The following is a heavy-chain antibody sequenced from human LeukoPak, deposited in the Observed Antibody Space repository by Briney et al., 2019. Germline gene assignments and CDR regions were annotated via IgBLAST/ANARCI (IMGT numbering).Heavy chain of an antibody. CDR3: ARVHSGRFGFDF. V-gene: IGHV4-4*02. CDR1: GFTFSGSA. D-gene: IGHD1-26*01. Sequence: GSLRLSCAASGFTFSGSAIHWVRQPPGKGLEWIGEIYHTGTTNYNASLKSRDTISVDKSKTQFSLNLSSVTAADTAIYYCARVHSGRFGFDFWGQGTLVSVSS. J-gene: IGHJ4*02. CDR2: IYHTGTT.